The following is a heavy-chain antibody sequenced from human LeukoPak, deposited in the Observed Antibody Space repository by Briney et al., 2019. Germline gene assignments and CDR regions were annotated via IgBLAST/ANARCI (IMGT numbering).Heavy chain of an antibody. J-gene: IGHJ6*03. CDR2: INHSGST. CDR3: ARGRLLWSQTGYYYMDV. Sequence: SETLSLTCAVYGGSFSGYYWSWIRQPPGKGLEWIGEINHSGSTNYNPSLKSRVTISVDTSKNPFSLKLSSVTAADTAVYYCARGRLLWSQTGYYYMDVWGKGTTVTVSS. D-gene: IGHD3-10*01. V-gene: IGHV4-34*01. CDR1: GGSFSGYY.